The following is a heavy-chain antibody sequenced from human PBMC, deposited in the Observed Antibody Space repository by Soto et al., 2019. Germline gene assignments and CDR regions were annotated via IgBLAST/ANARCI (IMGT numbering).Heavy chain of an antibody. CDR1: GYTFTDYY. D-gene: IGHD3-22*01. V-gene: IGHV1-2*02. Sequence: QVQLVQSGAEVKKPGASVKVSCKASGYTFTDYYMHWVRQAPGQGLEWMGWINPNSGGTNYAQKFQGRVTMTRDTSISTAYMELSRLRSDDTAVYYCAREGFYDTSAYSGEFLDYWGQGTLVSVST. J-gene: IGHJ4*02. CDR2: INPNSGGT. CDR3: AREGFYDTSAYSGEFLDY.